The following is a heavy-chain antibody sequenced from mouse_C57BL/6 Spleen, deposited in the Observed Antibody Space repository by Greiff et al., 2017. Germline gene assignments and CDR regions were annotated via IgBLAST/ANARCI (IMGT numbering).Heavy chain of an antibody. Sequence: VQLQQSGAELVRPGTSVKVSCKASGYAFTNYLIEWVKQRPGQGLEWIGVINPGSGGTNYNEKFKGKATLTADKSSSTAYMQLSSLTSEDSAVYFCAREGRYTEGFAYWGQGTLVTVSA. CDR3: AREGRYTEGFAY. D-gene: IGHD2-14*01. CDR2: INPGSGGT. CDR1: GYAFTNYL. J-gene: IGHJ3*01. V-gene: IGHV1-54*01.